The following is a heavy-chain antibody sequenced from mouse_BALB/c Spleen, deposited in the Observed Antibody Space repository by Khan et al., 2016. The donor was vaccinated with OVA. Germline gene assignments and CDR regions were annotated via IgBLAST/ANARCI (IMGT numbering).Heavy chain of an antibody. CDR1: GYSITTDYA. CDR2: ISYSGNT. J-gene: IGHJ2*01. Sequence: EVQLQESGPGLVKPSQSLSLTCTVTGYSITTDYAWNWIRQFPGNKLEWMGYISYSGNTKYNPSLKSRISITRDTSKNQFFLQLKSVTTEDTARYSCARGCGGDFDYWGQGTTLTVSS. V-gene: IGHV3-2*02. CDR3: ARGCGGDFDY.